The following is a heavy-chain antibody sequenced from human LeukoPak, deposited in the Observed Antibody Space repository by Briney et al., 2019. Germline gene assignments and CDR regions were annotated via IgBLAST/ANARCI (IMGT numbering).Heavy chain of an antibody. D-gene: IGHD2-15*01. J-gene: IGHJ4*02. Sequence: GGSLRLSCAASGFTFSSYAMHWVRQAPGKGLEWVAVISYDGSNKYYADSVKGRFTISRDNSKNTLYLQMNSLRAEDTAVYYCARDGRRYCSGGSCLHFDYWGQGTLVTVSS. V-gene: IGHV3-30*04. CDR1: GFTFSSYA. CDR2: ISYDGSNK. CDR3: ARDGRRYCSGGSCLHFDY.